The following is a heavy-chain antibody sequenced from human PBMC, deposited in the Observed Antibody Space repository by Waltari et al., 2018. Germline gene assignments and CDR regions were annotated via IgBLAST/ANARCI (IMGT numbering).Heavy chain of an antibody. J-gene: IGHJ4*02. V-gene: IGHV3-53*01. CDR2: IHGAGNT. CDR1: WLPVSRNY. D-gene: IGHD3-9*01. Sequence: EVQLVESGGGLLQTGGSLRLSCIHSWLPVSRNYMSWVRQGPGKGLEWVSVIHGAGNTYYADSVKGRFTISRDTSKNTLYLQMSALRAEDTAVYYCSNSRLNRPDDWYYFDYWGQGTLVTVSS. CDR3: SNSRLNRPDDWYYFDY.